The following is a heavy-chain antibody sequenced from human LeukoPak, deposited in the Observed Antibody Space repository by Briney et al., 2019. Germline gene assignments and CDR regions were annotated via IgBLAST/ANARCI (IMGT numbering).Heavy chain of an antibody. D-gene: IGHD4-23*01. J-gene: IGHJ4*02. CDR1: RYTLTSYY. Sequence: ASVKVSCKASRYTLTSYYIHWVRQAPGQGLEWVGVMNPSDGSTTYAQKFQGRVTMTRDTSTSTVYMEVSSLTSEDTAVYFCAREGLSARGNSPPIPFEYWGQGILVTVSS. CDR2: MNPSDGST. V-gene: IGHV1-46*01. CDR3: AREGLSARGNSPPIPFEY.